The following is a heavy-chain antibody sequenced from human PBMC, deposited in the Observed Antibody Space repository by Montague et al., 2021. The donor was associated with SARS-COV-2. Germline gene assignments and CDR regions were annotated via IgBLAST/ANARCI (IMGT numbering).Heavy chain of an antibody. CDR3: ARGYSSGYYYYFDY. V-gene: IGHV3-13*04. D-gene: IGHD3-22*01. J-gene: IGHJ4*02. CDR1: GFTFSSYD. CDR2: IGTAGDT. Sequence: LSFSASGFTFSSYDMHWVRQATGKGLEWVSAIGTAGDTYYPGSVKGRFTISRENAKNSLYLQMNSLRAGDTAVYYCARGYSSGYYYYFDYWGQGTLVTVSS.